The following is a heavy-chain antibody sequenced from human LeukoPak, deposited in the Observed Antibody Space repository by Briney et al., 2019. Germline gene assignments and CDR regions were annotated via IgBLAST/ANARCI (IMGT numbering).Heavy chain of an antibody. Sequence: GGSLRLSCAASGFTFSSYSMNWVRQAPGKGLEWVSSISSSSSYIYYADSVKGRFTISRDNAKNSLYLRMNSLRAEDTAVYYCARKDFQDYYMDVWGKGTTVTVSS. CDR2: ISSSSSYI. CDR1: GFTFSSYS. D-gene: IGHD3-3*01. J-gene: IGHJ6*03. V-gene: IGHV3-21*01. CDR3: ARKDFQDYYMDV.